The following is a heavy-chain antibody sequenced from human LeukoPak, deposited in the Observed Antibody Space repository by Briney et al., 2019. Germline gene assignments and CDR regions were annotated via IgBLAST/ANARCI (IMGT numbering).Heavy chain of an antibody. CDR3: ARAKGYSYDFDY. CDR1: GGSISSGGYY. V-gene: IGHV4-31*03. J-gene: IGHJ4*02. CDR2: IYYSGST. D-gene: IGHD5-18*01. Sequence: TASQTLSLTCTVSGGSISSGGYYWGWIRQHPGKGLEWIGYIYYSGSTYYNPSLKSRVTISVDTSKNQFSLKLSSVTAADTAVYYCARAKGYSYDFDYWGQGTLVTVSS.